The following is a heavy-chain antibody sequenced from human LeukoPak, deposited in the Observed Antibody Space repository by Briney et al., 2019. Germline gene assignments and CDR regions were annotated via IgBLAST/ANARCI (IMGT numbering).Heavy chain of an antibody. J-gene: IGHJ4*02. CDR3: ARDGGYTLELGLDY. Sequence: GGSLRLSCAASGFTVSSNYMSWVRQAPGKGLEWVSVIYSGGSTYYADSVKGRFTISRDNSKNTLYLQMNSLRAEDTAVYYCARDGGYTLELGLDYWGQGTLVTVSS. V-gene: IGHV3-53*05. CDR2: IYSGGST. D-gene: IGHD5-12*01. CDR1: GFTVSSNY.